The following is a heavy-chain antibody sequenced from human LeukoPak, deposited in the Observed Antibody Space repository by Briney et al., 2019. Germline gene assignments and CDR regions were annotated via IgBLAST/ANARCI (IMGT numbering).Heavy chain of an antibody. Sequence: PSETLSLTCAVSGASISSNNWWWSWVRQPPGKGLEWIGEIYHSGSTSYNPSLKSRVTMSVDKSKNQFSLKLSSVTAADTAVYYCAGAEPRGIIWYPYWGQGTLVTVSS. CDR2: IYHSGST. D-gene: IGHD6-13*01. CDR3: AGAEPRGIIWYPY. J-gene: IGHJ4*02. V-gene: IGHV4-4*02. CDR1: GASISSNNW.